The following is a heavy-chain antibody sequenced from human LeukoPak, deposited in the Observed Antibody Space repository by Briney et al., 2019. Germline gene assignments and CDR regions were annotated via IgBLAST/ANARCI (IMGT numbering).Heavy chain of an antibody. CDR2: IRCDGSDK. D-gene: IGHD6-6*01. CDR1: GFTFRSYG. CDR3: AKDEQLVPFDY. Sequence: GGSLRLSCAASGFTFRSYGMHWVRQAPGKGLECVAFIRCDGSDKYYADSVKGRFTISRDNSKNTLYLQMNSLRVEDTAVYYCAKDEQLVPFDYWGQGTLVTVSS. V-gene: IGHV3-30*02. J-gene: IGHJ4*02.